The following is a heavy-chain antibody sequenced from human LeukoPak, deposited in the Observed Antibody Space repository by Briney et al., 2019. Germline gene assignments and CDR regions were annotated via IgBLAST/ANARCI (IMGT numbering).Heavy chain of an antibody. J-gene: IGHJ2*01. CDR2: IYYSGTT. V-gene: IGHV4-39*01. Sequence: PSETLSLTCSVSGDSISTSTYYWGWIRQPPGTGLEWIARIYYSGTTYYNPSLKSRVTISVDTSKNQFSLKLISVTAADTAVYYCARLHSAVTRLDWNFDLWGRGTLVTVSS. D-gene: IGHD5-12*01. CDR3: ARLHSAVTRLDWNFDL. CDR1: GDSISTSTYY.